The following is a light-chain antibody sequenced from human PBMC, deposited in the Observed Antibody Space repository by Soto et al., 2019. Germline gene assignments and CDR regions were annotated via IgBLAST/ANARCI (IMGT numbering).Light chain of an antibody. Sequence: QSALTQPRSVSGSPGQSVTISCTGTNSYIGNYNYDSWYQQHPGKAPKVMIYDVSKRPSGVPDRFSGSKSGNTASLTISGLQDEDEADYYCCSYPGSHTWVFGGGTKLTVL. J-gene: IGLJ3*02. V-gene: IGLV2-11*01. CDR3: CSYPGSHTWV. CDR2: DVS. CDR1: NSYIGNYNY.